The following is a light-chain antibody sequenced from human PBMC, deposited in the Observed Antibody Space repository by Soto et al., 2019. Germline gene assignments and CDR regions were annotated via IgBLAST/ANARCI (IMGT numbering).Light chain of an antibody. J-gene: IGKJ1*01. Sequence: EIMLTQSPATLSLSPGERATLSCRASQSVSSYLAWYQQKPGQAPRLLIYGASTRATGIPARFSGSGSGTDFTLAIRSLQPEDFATYYCQQSYSTPRTFGQGTKVDIK. CDR1: QSVSSY. CDR2: GAS. V-gene: IGKV3-11*01. CDR3: QQSYSTPRT.